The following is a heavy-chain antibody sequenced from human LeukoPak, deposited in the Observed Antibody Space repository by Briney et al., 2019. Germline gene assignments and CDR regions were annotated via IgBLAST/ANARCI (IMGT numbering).Heavy chain of an antibody. J-gene: IGHJ4*02. D-gene: IGHD6-19*01. CDR3: ARVVPYSSGWYFDY. CDR2: IYYSGST. Sequence: SSETLSLTCTVSGGSVSSGSYYWSWIRQPPGKGLEWIGYIYYSGSTNYNPSLKSRVTISVDTSKNQFSLKLSSVTAADTAVYYRARVVPYSSGWYFDYWGQGTLVTVSS. CDR1: GGSVSSGSYY. V-gene: IGHV4-61*01.